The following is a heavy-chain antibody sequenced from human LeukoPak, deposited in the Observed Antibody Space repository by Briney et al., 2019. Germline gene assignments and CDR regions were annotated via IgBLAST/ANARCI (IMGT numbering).Heavy chain of an antibody. Sequence: GRSLRLSCAASGFTFDDYAMLWVRQAPGKGLEWVSGISWNSGSIGYADSVKGRFTIPRDNAKNSLYLQMNSLRAEDMALYYCAKGLTYYDILTGFDYWGQGTLVTVSS. J-gene: IGHJ4*02. CDR2: ISWNSGSI. D-gene: IGHD3-9*01. CDR3: AKGLTYYDILTGFDY. V-gene: IGHV3-9*03. CDR1: GFTFDDYA.